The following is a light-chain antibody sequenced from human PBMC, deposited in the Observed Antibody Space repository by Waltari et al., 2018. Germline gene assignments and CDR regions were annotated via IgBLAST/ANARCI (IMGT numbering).Light chain of an antibody. CDR2: DFS. CDR3: SSYTASRLYV. V-gene: IGLV2-14*03. CDR1: SSHVGGNHY. Sequence: QSALTQPASLSGSPGQSITISCTATSSHVGGNHYVPWYQQYPGKAPKLVIHDFSSRPSGTSDRFSGSKSGNTASLIISGLQADDEADYYCSSYTASRLYVFGTGTKVTVL. J-gene: IGLJ1*01.